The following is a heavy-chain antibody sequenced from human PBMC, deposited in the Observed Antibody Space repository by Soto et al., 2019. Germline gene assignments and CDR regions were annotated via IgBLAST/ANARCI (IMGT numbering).Heavy chain of an antibody. CDR2: IKSKTDGGTT. D-gene: IGHD6-6*01. CDR3: TTDLYSSSSEYWYFDL. J-gene: IGHJ2*01. V-gene: IGHV3-15*01. CDR1: GFTFSNAW. Sequence: GGSLRLSCAASGFTFSNAWMSWVRQAPGKGLEWVGRIKSKTDGGTTDYAAPVKGRFTISRDDSKNTLYLQMNSLKTEDTAVYYCTTDLYSSSSEYWYFDLWGRGTLVTVSS.